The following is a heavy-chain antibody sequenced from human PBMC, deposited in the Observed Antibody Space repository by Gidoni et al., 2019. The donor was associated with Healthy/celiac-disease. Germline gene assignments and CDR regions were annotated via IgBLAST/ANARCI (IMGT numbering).Heavy chain of an antibody. CDR2: FDPEDGET. Sequence: QVQLVQSGAEVKKPGASVKVSCKVSGYTLTELSMHWVRQAPGKGLEWMGGFDPEDGETIYAQKFQGRVTMTEDTSTDTAYMELSSLRSEDTAVYYCATVSPPSSWYREDYYYMDVWGKGTTVTVSS. CDR3: ATVSPPSSWYREDYYYMDV. CDR1: GYTLTELS. D-gene: IGHD6-13*01. J-gene: IGHJ6*03. V-gene: IGHV1-24*01.